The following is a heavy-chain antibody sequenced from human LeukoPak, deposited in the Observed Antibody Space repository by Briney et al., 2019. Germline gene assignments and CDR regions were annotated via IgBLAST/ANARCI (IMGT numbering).Heavy chain of an antibody. Sequence: ASVTVSCKASGGTFSIYAISWVRQAPGQGLEWMGGIIPIFGTANYAQKFQGRVTITADESTSTAYMELSSLRSEDTAVYYCASGDSGYDTYNWFDPWGQGTLVTVSS. D-gene: IGHD5-12*01. CDR2: IIPIFGTA. CDR3: ASGDSGYDTYNWFDP. CDR1: GGTFSIYA. V-gene: IGHV1-69*13. J-gene: IGHJ5*02.